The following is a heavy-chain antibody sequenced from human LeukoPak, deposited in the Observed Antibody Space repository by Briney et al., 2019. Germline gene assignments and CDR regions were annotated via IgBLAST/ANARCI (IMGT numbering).Heavy chain of an antibody. D-gene: IGHD6-13*01. CDR3: ARGRYSSSWYNWFDP. J-gene: IGHJ5*02. Sequence: NPSETLSLTCAVYGGSFSGYYWSWIRQPPGKGLEWIGEINHSGSTNYNPSLKSRVTISVDTSKNQFSLKLSSVTAADTAVYYCARGRYSSSWYNWFDPWGQGTLVTVSS. V-gene: IGHV4-34*01. CDR1: GGSFSGYY. CDR2: INHSGST.